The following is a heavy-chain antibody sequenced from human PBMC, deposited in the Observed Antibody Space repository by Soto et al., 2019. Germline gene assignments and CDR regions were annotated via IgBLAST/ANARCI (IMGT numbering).Heavy chain of an antibody. CDR2: IWYDGSQK. CDR1: GFVFSTYD. Sequence: QVHLVESGGGVVQPGRSLRLSCEGSGFVFSTYDMHWVRQAPGKGLEWVAHIWYDGSQKFYADSVKGRFTISRDNSKNTVYLQMSSLRVEDTAVYDGARPWNDDWFDPWGQGTLVTVSS. J-gene: IGHJ5*02. V-gene: IGHV3-33*01. D-gene: IGHD1-1*01. CDR3: ARPWNDDWFDP.